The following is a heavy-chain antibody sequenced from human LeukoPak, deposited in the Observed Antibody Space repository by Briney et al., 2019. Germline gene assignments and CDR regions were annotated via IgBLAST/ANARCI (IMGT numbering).Heavy chain of an antibody. Sequence: PGGSLRLSCAASGFTFSNSWMNWVRQAPGKGLEWVGRIKSKTDGGTTDYAAPVKGRFTISRDDSKNTLYLQMNSLKTEDTAVYYCITAAVASSYYYYYYMDVWGKGTTVTVSS. V-gene: IGHV3-15*01. CDR1: GFTFSNSW. J-gene: IGHJ6*03. CDR3: ITAAVASSYYYYYYMDV. CDR2: IKSKTDGGTT.